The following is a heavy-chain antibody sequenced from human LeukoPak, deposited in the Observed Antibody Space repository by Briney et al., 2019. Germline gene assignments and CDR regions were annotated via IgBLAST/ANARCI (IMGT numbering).Heavy chain of an antibody. CDR2: INPSDGAT. J-gene: IGHJ6*03. CDR1: GYTFTMCY. V-gene: IGHV1-46*01. Sequence: ASVKVSCKASGYTFTMCYIHWVRQAPGQGLEWMGMINPSDGATTYAQRFQGRVTMTRDMSTTTVYMDLRSLRSEDTAVYFWAREQRGGLSGSVGGLFASYYTYYYMDVWGRGTTVTVSS. CDR3: AREQRGGLSGSVGGLFASYYTYYYMDV. D-gene: IGHD1-26*01.